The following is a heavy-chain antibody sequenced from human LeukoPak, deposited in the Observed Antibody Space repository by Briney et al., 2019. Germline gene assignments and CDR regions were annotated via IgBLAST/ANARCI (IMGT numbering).Heavy chain of an antibody. CDR3: AKAPAGHCSGVICYPLDN. CDR1: GFIFNSHS. Sequence: PGGSLRLSCAASGFIFNSHSMNWVRQAPGKGLEWVSSISSTSSYIYYADSVKSRFTISRDNAKNSLYLQMNSLRAEDTAVYYCAKAPAGHCSGVICYPLDNWGQGILVSVSS. J-gene: IGHJ4*02. CDR2: ISSTSSYI. V-gene: IGHV3-21*04. D-gene: IGHD2-15*01.